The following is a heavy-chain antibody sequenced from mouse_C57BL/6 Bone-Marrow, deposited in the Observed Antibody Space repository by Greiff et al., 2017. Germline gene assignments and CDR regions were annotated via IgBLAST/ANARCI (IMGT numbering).Heavy chain of an antibody. CDR1: GFSLSTSGMG. CDR3: ARRDEKYYFDY. CDR2: IYWGDDK. J-gene: IGHJ2*01. V-gene: IGHV8-12*01. Sequence: QVNLKVSGPGILQSSQTLSLTCSFSGFSLSTSGMGVSWIRQPSGKGLEWLAHIYWGDDKRYNPSLKSRLTISKDTSRNLVFLKISSVDTADTATYSCARRDEKYYFDYWGQGTTLTVSS.